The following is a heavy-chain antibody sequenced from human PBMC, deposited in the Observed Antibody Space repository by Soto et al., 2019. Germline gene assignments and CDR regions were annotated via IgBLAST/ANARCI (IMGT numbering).Heavy chain of an antibody. CDR3: ARDLPAVAGTHAFDI. CDR2: IYSGGST. Sequence: GGSLRLSCAASGFTVSSNYMSWVRQAPGKGLEWVSVIYSGGSTYYADSVKGRFTISRDNSKNTLYLQMNSLRAEDTAVYYCARDLPAVAGTHAFDIWGQGTMVTVSS. D-gene: IGHD6-19*01. CDR1: GFTVSSNY. J-gene: IGHJ3*02. V-gene: IGHV3-66*01.